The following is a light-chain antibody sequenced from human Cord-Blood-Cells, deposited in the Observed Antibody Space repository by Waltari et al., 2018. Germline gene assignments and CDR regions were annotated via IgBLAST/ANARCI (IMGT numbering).Light chain of an antibody. CDR3: CSYAGNVV. CDR1: SSDVGRYNL. Sequence: QSALTQPAYVSGSPGPSITISCTGTSSDVGRYNLVSWYQQHPGKAPKLIIYEGSKRPSGVSNRFSGSKSGNTASLTISGLQAEDEADYYCCSYAGNVVFGGGTKLTVL. V-gene: IGLV2-23*01. CDR2: EGS. J-gene: IGLJ2*01.